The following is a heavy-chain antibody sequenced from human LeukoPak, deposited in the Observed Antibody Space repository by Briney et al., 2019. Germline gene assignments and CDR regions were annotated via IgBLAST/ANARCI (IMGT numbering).Heavy chain of an antibody. D-gene: IGHD2-15*01. CDR1: GYTFTGYY. CDR2: INPNSGGT. V-gene: IGHV1-2*02. CDR3: TYCTGGSCSDFDY. J-gene: IGHJ4*02. Sequence: ASVKVSCKASGYTFTGYYMHWVRQAPGQGLEWMGWINPNSGGTNHAQKFQGRVTMTRDTSISTAYMELSRLRSDDTAVYYCTYCTGGSCSDFDYWGQGTLVTVSS.